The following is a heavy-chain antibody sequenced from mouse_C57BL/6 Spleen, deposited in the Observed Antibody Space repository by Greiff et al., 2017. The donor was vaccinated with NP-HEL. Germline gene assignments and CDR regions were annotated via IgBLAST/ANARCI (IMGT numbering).Heavy chain of an antibody. D-gene: IGHD4-1*01. CDR2: IWRGGGT. J-gene: IGHJ4*01. V-gene: IGHV2-2*01. Sequence: QVQLQQSGPGLVQPSQSLSITCTVSGFSLTSYGVHWVRQSPGKGLEWLGVIWRGGGTTYNADFFTRLSISKDNSKSQVFFNMNSLQADDTAIYYCARNWEGYAMDYWGQGTSVTVSS. CDR1: GFSLTSYG. CDR3: ARNWEGYAMDY.